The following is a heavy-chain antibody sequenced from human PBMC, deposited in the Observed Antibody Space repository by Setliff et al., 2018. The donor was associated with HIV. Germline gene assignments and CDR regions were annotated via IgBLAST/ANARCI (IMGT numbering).Heavy chain of an antibody. CDR2: INTTSSPI. CDR1: GFTFTNFE. J-gene: IGHJ4*02. V-gene: IGHV3-48*03. D-gene: IGHD2-15*01. Sequence: GGSLRLSCAASGFTFTNFEFNWVRQAPGKGLEWISYINTTSSPIYYADSVKGRFTISRDNAKNSVYLQMNSLRDEDTAVYYCARGVVDVGVVAATGAFDSWGQGTLVTVSS. CDR3: ARGVVDVGVVAATGAFDS.